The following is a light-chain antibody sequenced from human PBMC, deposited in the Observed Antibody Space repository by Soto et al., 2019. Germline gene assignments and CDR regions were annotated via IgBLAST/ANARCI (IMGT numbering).Light chain of an antibody. Sequence: EIVMTQSPGTLSVSPGERATLFCRASQSVRSSLAWYQQKPGQAPRLFIYDASTRATGIPARFSGSGSGTEFTLTISSLQSEGFAVYYCQQYNSWPATFGQGTKVDIK. J-gene: IGKJ1*01. CDR1: QSVRSS. CDR2: DAS. V-gene: IGKV3-15*01. CDR3: QQYNSWPAT.